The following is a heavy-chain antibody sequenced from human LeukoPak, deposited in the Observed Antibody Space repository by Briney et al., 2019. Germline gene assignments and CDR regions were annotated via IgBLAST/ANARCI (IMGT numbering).Heavy chain of an antibody. Sequence: SETLSLTCTVSGDSISATGYYWTWVRHHPGKGLEWIGSIYYSGTTHYNPSLKSRLTISVDTSKNLFSLKLGSVTAADTAVYYCARLVSEYFATYYSDFWGQGTLVTVSS. V-gene: IGHV4-31*03. CDR2: IYYSGTT. D-gene: IGHD2-8*01. CDR3: ARLVSEYFATYYSDF. CDR1: GDSISATGYY. J-gene: IGHJ4*02.